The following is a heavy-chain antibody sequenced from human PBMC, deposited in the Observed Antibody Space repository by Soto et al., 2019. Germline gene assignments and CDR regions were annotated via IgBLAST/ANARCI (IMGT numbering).Heavy chain of an antibody. J-gene: IGHJ4*02. CDR2: ISYDGRNT. CDR3: ARAKWHDGSGRVREFDY. D-gene: IGHD3-10*01. V-gene: IGHV3-33*01. CDR1: GFTFGGYG. Sequence: PGGSLRLSCAASGFTFGGYGMHWVRQAPGKGLEWAAAISYDGRNTYYADSVQGRFAVSRDNSKNTMYLHMNSLRVEDTAVYYCARAKWHDGSGRVREFDYWGKGALVTVST.